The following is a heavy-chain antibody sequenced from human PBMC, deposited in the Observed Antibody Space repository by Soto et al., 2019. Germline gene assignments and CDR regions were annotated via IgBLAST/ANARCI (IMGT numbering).Heavy chain of an antibody. J-gene: IGHJ4*02. CDR3: ARGIAAAGIDY. CDR2: ISYDGSNK. D-gene: IGHD6-13*01. CDR1: GFTFSRYA. V-gene: IGHV3-30-3*01. Sequence: GGSLRLSCAASGFTFSRYAMHWVRQAPGKGLEWVAVISYDGSNKYYADSVKGRFTISRDNSKNTLYLQMNSLRAEDTAVYYCARGIAAAGIDYWGQGTLVTVSS.